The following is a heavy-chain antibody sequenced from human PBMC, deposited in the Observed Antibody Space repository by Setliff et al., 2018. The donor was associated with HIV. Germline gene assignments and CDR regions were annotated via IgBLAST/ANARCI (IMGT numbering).Heavy chain of an antibody. V-gene: IGHV1-46*01. CDR2: VDTVGGGA. D-gene: IGHD2-15*01. CDR1: GYTFTNYY. J-gene: IGHJ4*02. CDR3: AREGQVVVTAKGFDY. Sequence: ASVKVSCKTSGYTFTNYYMHWMRQAPGQGLEWMGVVDTVGGGASYAQKFQGRLTVTRDTSTSTVYMELSSLRSEDTAVYYCAREGQVVVTAKGFDYWGLGTLVTVSS.